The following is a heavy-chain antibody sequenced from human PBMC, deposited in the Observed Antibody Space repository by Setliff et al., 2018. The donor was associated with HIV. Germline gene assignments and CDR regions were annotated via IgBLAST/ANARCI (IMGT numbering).Heavy chain of an antibody. V-gene: IGHV4-39*07. Sequence: PSETLSLTCTVSGDSISRNNYYWGWIRQPPGKGPEWIGSIFYSETVYYGGRTYYSPSLKSRVTISVDTSKNQFSLSLTSVTAADTAVYYCARGVPLLPPHYWGQGTLVTVSS. CDR3: ARGVPLLPPHY. D-gene: IGHD2-21*02. CDR2: IFYSETVYYGGRT. J-gene: IGHJ4*02. CDR1: GDSISRNNYY.